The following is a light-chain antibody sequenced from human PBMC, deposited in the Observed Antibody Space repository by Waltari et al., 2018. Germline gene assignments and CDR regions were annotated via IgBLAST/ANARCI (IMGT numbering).Light chain of an antibody. V-gene: IGLV1-44*01. CDR2: SSH. Sequence: QSVLTQPPSASGTPGQRVNISCSGGRSNIGSNPVVWYRQVPGTAPKLLIHSSHQRPSGVPDRFSGSKSGTSASLDISGLQAEDEVDYFCATWDDSLDGPVFGGGTKLTVL. CDR1: RSNIGSNP. CDR3: ATWDDSLDGPV. J-gene: IGLJ3*02.